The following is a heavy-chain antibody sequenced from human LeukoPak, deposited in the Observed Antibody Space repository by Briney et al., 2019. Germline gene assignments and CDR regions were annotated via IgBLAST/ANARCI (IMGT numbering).Heavy chain of an antibody. CDR1: GYTFTSYA. Sequence: ASVKVSCKASGYTFTSYAMHWVRQAPGQRLEWMGWINAGNGNTKYSQKFQGRVTITRDTSASTAYMELSSLRSEDTAVYYCALGSGSYDRWFDPWGQGTLVTVSS. CDR3: ALGSGSYDRWFDP. D-gene: IGHD3-10*01. V-gene: IGHV1-3*01. CDR2: INAGNGNT. J-gene: IGHJ5*02.